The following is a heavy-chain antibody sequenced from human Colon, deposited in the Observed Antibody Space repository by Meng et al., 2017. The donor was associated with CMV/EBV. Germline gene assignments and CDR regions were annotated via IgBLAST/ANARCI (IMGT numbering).Heavy chain of an antibody. Sequence: GESLKISCAASGFALSSYEMNWVRQAPGKGLEWVAYISSAGGDRYYADAVKGRFTISRHNAQRSLYLEMNSLSGDDTAVYYCARDLISATYNGYDSDLVHWGQGTLVTVSS. D-gene: IGHD5-12*01. V-gene: IGHV3-48*03. CDR2: ISSAGGDR. CDR3: ARDLISATYNGYDSDLVH. CDR1: GFALSSYE. J-gene: IGHJ5*02.